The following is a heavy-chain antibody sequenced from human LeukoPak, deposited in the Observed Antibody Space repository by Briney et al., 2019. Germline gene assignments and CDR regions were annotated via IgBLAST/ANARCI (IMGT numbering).Heavy chain of an antibody. J-gene: IGHJ4*02. V-gene: IGHV1-24*01. CDR3: ATAKSVAGTSKLFGY. Sequence: ASVKVSCKVSGYTLTELSMHWVRQAPGKGLEWMGGFDPEDGETIYAQKFQGRVTMTEDTSTDTAYMELSSLRSEDTAVYYCATAKSVAGTSKLFGYWGQGILVTVSS. CDR2: FDPEDGET. D-gene: IGHD6-19*01. CDR1: GYTLTELS.